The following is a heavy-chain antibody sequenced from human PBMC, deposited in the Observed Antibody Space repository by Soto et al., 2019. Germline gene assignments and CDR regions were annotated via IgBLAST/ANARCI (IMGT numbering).Heavy chain of an antibody. CDR3: ARAYYDILTGYYSFDY. V-gene: IGHV1-18*01. CDR2: ISAYNGNT. D-gene: IGHD3-9*01. CDR1: GYTFTSDG. J-gene: IGHJ4*02. Sequence: ASVKVSCKASGYTFTSDGIGWVRQAPGQGLEWMGWISAYNGNTNYAQKLQGRVTMTTDTSTSTAYMELRSLRSDDTAVYYCARAYYDILTGYYSFDYWGQGTLVTVSS.